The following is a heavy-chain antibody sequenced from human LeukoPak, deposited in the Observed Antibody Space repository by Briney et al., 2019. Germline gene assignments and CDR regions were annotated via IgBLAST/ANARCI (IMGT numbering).Heavy chain of an antibody. CDR3: ARGISGYYDFWSAYYPHHYYYYMDV. D-gene: IGHD3-3*01. CDR2: MNPNSGNT. Sequence: ASMKVSCKASGYTFTSYDINWVRQATGQGLEWMGWMNPNSGNTGYAQKFQGRVTITRNTSISTAYMELSSLRSEDTAGYYCARGISGYYDFWSAYYPHHYYYYMDVWGKGTTVTVSS. CDR1: GYTFTSYD. J-gene: IGHJ6*03. V-gene: IGHV1-8*03.